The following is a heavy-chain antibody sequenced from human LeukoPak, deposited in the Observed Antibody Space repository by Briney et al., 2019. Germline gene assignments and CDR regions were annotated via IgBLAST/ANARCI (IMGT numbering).Heavy chain of an antibody. Sequence: SETLSLTCAVYRGSFSGYYWSWIRQPPGKGLEWIGEINDGGSTNYNPSLRSRVTTSVDTSKNQFSLKLNSVTAADTAVYYCARGRGRFDYWGQGALVTVSS. J-gene: IGHJ4*02. CDR1: RGSFSGYY. CDR3: ARGRGRFDY. V-gene: IGHV4-34*01. D-gene: IGHD3-16*01. CDR2: INDGGST.